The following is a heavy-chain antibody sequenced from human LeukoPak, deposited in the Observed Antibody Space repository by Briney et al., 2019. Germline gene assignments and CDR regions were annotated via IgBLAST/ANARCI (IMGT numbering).Heavy chain of an antibody. CDR3: ARETTGSREWYFDL. D-gene: IGHD4-17*01. Sequence: GGSLRLSCAASGLTLSNYWMHWVRQAPGKGLVWVSRMNSDGSGTSYADSVKGRFTISRDNAKNTPYLQMNSLRAEDTGVYYCARETTGSREWYFDLWGRGTMVTVAS. V-gene: IGHV3-74*01. J-gene: IGHJ2*01. CDR1: GLTLSNYW. CDR2: MNSDGSGT.